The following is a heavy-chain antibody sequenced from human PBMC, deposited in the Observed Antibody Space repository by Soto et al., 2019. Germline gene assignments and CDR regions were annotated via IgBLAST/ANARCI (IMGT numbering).Heavy chain of an antibody. CDR2: ISPYRGNT. CDR3: AFRIVPSVYSVMNV. J-gene: IGHJ6*04. V-gene: IGHV1-18*01. CDR1: GYTFINYG. D-gene: IGHD2-2*01. Sequence: QVQLVQSGAEVKKPGASVKVSCKASGYTFINYGISWVRQAPGQGLEWMGWISPYRGNTNYAQKFQGRATMPSDTSPSTAYLELGTLSSDDTGFFYCAFRIVPSVYSVMNVWGKGTTVTVSS.